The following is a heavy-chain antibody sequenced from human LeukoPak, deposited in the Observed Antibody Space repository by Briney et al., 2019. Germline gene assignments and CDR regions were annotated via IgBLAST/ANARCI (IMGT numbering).Heavy chain of an antibody. CDR2: INPNTGAT. Sequence: GASVKVSCKPSGYTFTGYYLHWVRQAPGQGLEWMGWINPNTGATIYAEKFQGRVTMTRDTSIDTAYMEMRSLRSDDTAVYYCARDRVGSGWPRPWYFEFGGQGTLITVSS. J-gene: IGHJ4*02. CDR1: GYTFTGYY. CDR3: ARDRVGSGWPRPWYFEF. D-gene: IGHD6-19*01. V-gene: IGHV1-2*02.